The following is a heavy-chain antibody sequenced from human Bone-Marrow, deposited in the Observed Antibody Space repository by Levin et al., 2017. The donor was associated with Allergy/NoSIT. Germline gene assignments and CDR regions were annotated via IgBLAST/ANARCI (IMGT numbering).Heavy chain of an antibody. CDR2: ISSSGDTI. J-gene: IGHJ6*02. D-gene: IGHD3-9*01. V-gene: IGHV3-11*01. Sequence: GESLKISCAASGFTFSDYYMSWIRQAPGKGLEWVSYISSSGDTIFYADAVKGRFTISRDNAKNSLDLQMNSLRVEDTAVYYCASSGYYDMLTGYHYYYYAMDVWGQGTTVTVSS. CDR3: ASSGYYDMLTGYHYYYYAMDV. CDR1: GFTFSDYY.